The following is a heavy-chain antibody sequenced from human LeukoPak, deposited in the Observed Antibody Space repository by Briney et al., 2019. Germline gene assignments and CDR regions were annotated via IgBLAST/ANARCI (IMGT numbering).Heavy chain of an antibody. J-gene: IGHJ3*02. CDR2: IYHSGST. Sequence: SETLSLTCTVSGGSISSGGYSWSWIRQPPGKGLEWIGYIYHSGSTYYNPSLKSRVTISVDRSKNQFSLKLSSVTAADTAVYYCARAENLDCSSTSCYRNNAFDIWGQGTMVTVSS. CDR3: ARAENLDCSSTSCYRNNAFDI. D-gene: IGHD2-2*01. V-gene: IGHV4-30-2*01. CDR1: GGSISSGGYS.